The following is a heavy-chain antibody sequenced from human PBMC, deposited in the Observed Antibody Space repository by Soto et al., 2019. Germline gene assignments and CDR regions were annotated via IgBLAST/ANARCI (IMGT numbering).Heavy chain of an antibody. CDR2: IYYIFST. Sequence: SETLSLTCTVSGGSISSYYWIWIRQPPVNGLEFIGYIYYIFSTNYNPSLKSRFTISLYTSKNHFSLKLISFTAADTAVYYCARRYGECFDYWGQGTLVTVSS. CDR1: GGSISSYY. V-gene: IGHV4-59*08. D-gene: IGHD4-17*01. J-gene: IGHJ4*02. CDR3: ARRYGECFDY.